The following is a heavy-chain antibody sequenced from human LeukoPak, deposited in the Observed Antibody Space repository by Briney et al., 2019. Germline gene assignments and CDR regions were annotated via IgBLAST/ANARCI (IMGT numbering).Heavy chain of an antibody. V-gene: IGHV1-8*03. CDR2: MNPNSGNT. Sequence: ASVKVSCKASGYTFTSYDINWVRQATGQGLEWMGWMNPNSGNTGYAQKFQGRVTITRNTSISTAYMELSSLRSEDTAVYYCATAHIVGATAFDYWGQGTLVTVSS. D-gene: IGHD1-26*01. J-gene: IGHJ4*02. CDR3: ATAHIVGATAFDY. CDR1: GYTFTSYD.